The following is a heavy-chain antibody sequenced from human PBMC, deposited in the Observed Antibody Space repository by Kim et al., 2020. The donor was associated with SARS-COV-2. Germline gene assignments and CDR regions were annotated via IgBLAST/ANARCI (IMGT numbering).Heavy chain of an antibody. Sequence: SYANSLKGRSTISRDNSKNTLYLEMNSLRAEDTAVYYCARTPSYYYGMDVWGQGTTVTVSS. J-gene: IGHJ6*02. V-gene: IGHV3-33*01. CDR3: ARTPSYYYGMDV.